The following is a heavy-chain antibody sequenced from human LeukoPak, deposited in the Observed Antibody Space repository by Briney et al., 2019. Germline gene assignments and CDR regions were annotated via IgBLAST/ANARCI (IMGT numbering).Heavy chain of an antibody. Sequence: GGSLRLSCAASGFTFSSYSMNWVRQAPGKGLEWVSSISSSSSYIYYADSVKGRFTISRDNAKNSLYLQMNSLRAEDTAVYYCARDRKGYYDSRGAFDIWGQGTMVTVSS. V-gene: IGHV3-21*01. D-gene: IGHD3-22*01. CDR2: ISSSSSYI. CDR3: ARDRKGYYDSRGAFDI. CDR1: GFTFSSYS. J-gene: IGHJ3*02.